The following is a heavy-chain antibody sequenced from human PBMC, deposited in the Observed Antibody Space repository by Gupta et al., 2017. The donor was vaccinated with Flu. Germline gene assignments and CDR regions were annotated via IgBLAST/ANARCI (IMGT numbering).Heavy chain of an antibody. CDR2: INPNSGGR. J-gene: IGHJ4*02. V-gene: IGHV1-2*06. CDR1: GYTFTGYY. D-gene: IGHD2-2*01. CDR3: VRDCGTSCSSSN. Sequence: QVQLVQSGAEVKKPGASVKVSCKASGYTFTGYYVHWVRQAPGQGLEWMGRINPNSGGRNYAQKFQGRFTMTRDTSISTAYMEMSGLTSDDTAVYYCVRDCGTSCSSSNWGQGTLVTASS.